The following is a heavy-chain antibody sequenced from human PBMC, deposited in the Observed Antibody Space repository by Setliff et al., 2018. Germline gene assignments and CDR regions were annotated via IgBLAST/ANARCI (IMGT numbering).Heavy chain of an antibody. Sequence: GGSLRLSCAASGFTFNIYNMNWVRQAPGKGLEWISYISSRSSTIYYADSVKGRFTISRDNPKNSLYLQMNSLRAEDTAMYFCSRDPRRLDYWGQGTLVTVSS. CDR1: GFTFNIYN. V-gene: IGHV3-48*04. J-gene: IGHJ4*02. CDR2: ISSRSSTI. CDR3: SRDPRRLDY.